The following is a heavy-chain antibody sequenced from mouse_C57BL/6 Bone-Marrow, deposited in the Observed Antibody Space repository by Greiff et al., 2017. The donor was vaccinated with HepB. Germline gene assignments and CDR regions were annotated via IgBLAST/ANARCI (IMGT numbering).Heavy chain of an antibody. V-gene: IGHV1-47*01. Sequence: VQVVESGAELVKPGASVKMSCKASGYTFTTYPIEWMKQNHGKSLEWIGNFHPYNDDTKYNEKFKGKATLTVEKSSSTVYLELSRLTSDDSAVYYCAGLTTVVAYYAMDYWGQGTSVTVSS. D-gene: IGHD1-1*01. CDR3: AGLTTVVAYYAMDY. J-gene: IGHJ4*01. CDR1: GYTFTTYP. CDR2: FHPYNDDT.